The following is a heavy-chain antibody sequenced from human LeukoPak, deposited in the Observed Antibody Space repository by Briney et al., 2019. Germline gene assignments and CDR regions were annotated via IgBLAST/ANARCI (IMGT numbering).Heavy chain of an antibody. J-gene: IGHJ5*02. D-gene: IGHD1-26*01. Sequence: GGSLRLSCAAPGFTFSSYWMSWVRQAPGKGLEWVANIKQDGSEKYYVDSVKGRFTISRDNAKNSLYLQMNSLRAEDTAVYYCARDRTGDSGSYYGYWFDPWGQGTLVTVSS. V-gene: IGHV3-7*01. CDR3: ARDRTGDSGSYYGYWFDP. CDR2: IKQDGSEK. CDR1: GFTFSSYW.